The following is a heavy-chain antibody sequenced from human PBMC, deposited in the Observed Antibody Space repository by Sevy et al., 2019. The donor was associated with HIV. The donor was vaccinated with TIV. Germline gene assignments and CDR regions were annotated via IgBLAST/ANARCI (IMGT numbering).Heavy chain of an antibody. V-gene: IGHV3-30*04. CDR3: AGEAVVIGGVIVSYGMDV. CDR1: GFTFSRSA. Sequence: GGSLRLSCAASGFTFSRSAMHWVRQAPGKGLEWVAVMSYNGNKKYNGDSVKGRFTISRDDSKNTLYLQMNSLRAEDTAVYDWAGEAVVIGGVIVSYGMDVWGQGTTVTVSS. CDR2: MSYNGNKK. J-gene: IGHJ6*02. D-gene: IGHD3-16*02.